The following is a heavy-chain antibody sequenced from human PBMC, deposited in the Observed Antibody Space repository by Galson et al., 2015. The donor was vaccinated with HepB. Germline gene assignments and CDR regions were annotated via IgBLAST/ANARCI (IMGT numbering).Heavy chain of an antibody. CDR3: ARAGSGSYYFDY. J-gene: IGHJ4*02. CDR2: ISSSSSYI. CDR1: GFTFSSYS. D-gene: IGHD3-10*01. V-gene: IGHV3-21*01. Sequence: SLRLSCAASGFTFSSYSMNWVRQAPGKGLEWVSSISSSSSYIYYADSVKGRFTISRDNAKNSLYLQMNSLRAEDTAVYYCARAGSGSYYFDYWGQGTLVTVSS.